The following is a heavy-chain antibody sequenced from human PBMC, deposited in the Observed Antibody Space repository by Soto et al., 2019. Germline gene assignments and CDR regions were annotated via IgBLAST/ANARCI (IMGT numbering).Heavy chain of an antibody. CDR2: IYYSGST. CDR3: ARERQRGYSGYVLDY. D-gene: IGHD5-12*01. CDR1: GGTISSYY. J-gene: IGHJ4*02. V-gene: IGHV4-59*01. Sequence: PSETLSLTSTVSGGTISSYYWSWNRKPTGKGLEWIGYIYYSGSTNYNPSLKSRVTISVDTSKNQFSLKLSSVTAADTAVYYCARERQRGYSGYVLDYWGQGTLVTVS.